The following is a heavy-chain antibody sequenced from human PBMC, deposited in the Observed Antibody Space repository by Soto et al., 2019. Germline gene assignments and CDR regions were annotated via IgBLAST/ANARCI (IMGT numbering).Heavy chain of an antibody. CDR3: ARRYGSAIDY. CDR1: GGTISSWY. Sequence: QVQLQESGPRLVKPSETLSLTCTVSGGTISSWYWSWIRQPPGKGLEWIVYINYSGSTNCNPSLKSRVSIYVDTSKNQFSLKLGSVTAADTAGYYCARRYGSAIDYWGQGTLVTVSS. J-gene: IGHJ4*02. CDR2: INYSGST. D-gene: IGHD1-26*01. V-gene: IGHV4-59*08.